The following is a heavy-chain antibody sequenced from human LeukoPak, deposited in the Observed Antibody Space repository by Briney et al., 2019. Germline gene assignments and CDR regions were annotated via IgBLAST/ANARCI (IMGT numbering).Heavy chain of an antibody. CDR1: GFTFSSYA. CDR2: ISESGGTT. CDR3: AKDGVEGAVDY. J-gene: IGHJ4*02. Sequence: GGSLRLSCAASGFTFSSYAMNWVRQAPGKGLEWVSSISESGGTTDYADSVKGRFTISRDNSKNTLYLQMNSLRAEDTAVYYCAKDGVEGAVDYWGQGTLVTVSS. D-gene: IGHD1-26*01. V-gene: IGHV3-23*01.